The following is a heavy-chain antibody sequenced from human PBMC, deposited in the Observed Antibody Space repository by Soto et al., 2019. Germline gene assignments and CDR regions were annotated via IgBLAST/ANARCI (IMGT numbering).Heavy chain of an antibody. V-gene: IGHV3-30*18. CDR1: GFTFSSYG. J-gene: IGHJ4*02. D-gene: IGHD2-21*02. CDR2: ISYDGSNK. Sequence: QVQLVESGGGVVQPGRSLRLSCAASGFTFSSYGMHWVRQAPGKGLEWVAVISYDGSNKYYADSVKGRFTISRDNSKNPLYRQMNSLRAEDTAVYYCANGDCGGDCYLFDYWGQGTLVTVSS. CDR3: ANGDCGGDCYLFDY.